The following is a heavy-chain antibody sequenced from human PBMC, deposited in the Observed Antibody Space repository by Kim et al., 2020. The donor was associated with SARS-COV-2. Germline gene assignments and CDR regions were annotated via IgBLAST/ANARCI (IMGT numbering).Heavy chain of an antibody. CDR3: ARGGSSGFDY. J-gene: IGHJ4*02. Sequence: NTNYAQKLQGRGTMPTDTSTSTAYMELRSLRSDDTAVYYCARGGSSGFDYWGQGTLVTVSS. CDR2: NT. V-gene: IGHV1-18*01. D-gene: IGHD1-26*01.